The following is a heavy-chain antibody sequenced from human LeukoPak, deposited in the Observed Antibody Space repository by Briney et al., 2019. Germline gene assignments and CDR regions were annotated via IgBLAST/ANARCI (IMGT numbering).Heavy chain of an antibody. V-gene: IGHV4-34*01. CDR3: ARGIWGRYQLLFGGYYFDY. J-gene: IGHJ4*02. CDR1: GGSFSGYY. Sequence: SETLSLTCAVYGGSFSGYYWSWIRQPPGKGLEWIGEINHSGSTNYNPSLKSRVTISVDTSKNQFSLKLSSVTAADTAVYYCARGIWGRYQLLFGGYYFDYWGQGTLVTVSS. CDR2: INHSGST. D-gene: IGHD2-2*01.